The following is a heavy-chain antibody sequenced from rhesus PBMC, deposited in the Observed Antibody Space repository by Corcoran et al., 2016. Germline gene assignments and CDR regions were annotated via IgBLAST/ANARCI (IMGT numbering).Heavy chain of an antibody. CDR1: GYTFTDYY. J-gene: IGHJ2*01. V-gene: IGHV1S2*01. D-gene: IGHD2-21*01. CDR3: ARGPGYCTGSGCYADWYFDL. Sequence: QVQLVQSGAEVKKPGSSVKVSCKASGYTFTDYYMHWVRQAPRQGLEWMGWINPYNGNTKYAQKFQGRVTMTRDTSTSKAFMELSSLRSEDTAVYYCARGPGYCTGSGCYADWYFDLWGPGTPITISS. CDR2: INPYNGNT.